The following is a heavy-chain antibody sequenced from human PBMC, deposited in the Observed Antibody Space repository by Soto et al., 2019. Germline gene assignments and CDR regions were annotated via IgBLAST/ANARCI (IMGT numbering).Heavy chain of an antibody. CDR1: GFSLSTSGVG. Sequence: QITLKESGPTLVKPTQTLTLTCTFSGFSLSTSGVGVGWIRQPPGKALEWLALIYWDDDKRYSPSLKSRLTITKDTSKNQVVLTMTNMDHVDTATYYCAHSAGIAAAGVSDYWGQGTLVTVSS. CDR2: IYWDDDK. V-gene: IGHV2-5*02. D-gene: IGHD6-13*01. J-gene: IGHJ4*02. CDR3: AHSAGIAAAGVSDY.